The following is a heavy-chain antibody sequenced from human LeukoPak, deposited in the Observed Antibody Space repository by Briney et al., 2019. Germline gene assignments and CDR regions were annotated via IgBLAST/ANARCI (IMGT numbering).Heavy chain of an antibody. Sequence: GGPLRLSCAVSGFTFSSYEMDWVRQAPGKKLEFVARINTDGDSTFYVRSVKGRFIISRDNSRNTLYLQMGSLRVEDTAVYYCAREFWSGPRLPDFWGQGTLVSVSS. J-gene: IGHJ1*01. CDR3: AREFWSGPRLPDF. CDR1: GFTFSSYE. CDR2: INTDGDST. V-gene: IGHV3-64*01. D-gene: IGHD3-3*01.